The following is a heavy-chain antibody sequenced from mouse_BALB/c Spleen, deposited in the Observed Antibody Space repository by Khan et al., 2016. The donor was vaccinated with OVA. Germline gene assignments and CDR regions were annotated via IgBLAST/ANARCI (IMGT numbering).Heavy chain of an antibody. CDR2: INPSNGGS. J-gene: IGHJ3*01. CDR1: GYSFISYY. D-gene: IGHD1-1*01. V-gene: IGHV1S81*02. Sequence: QVQLQQSGAELVKPGASVKLSCKASGYSFISYYIHWVKQRPGQGLEWIGEINPSNGGSNVNEKFKSKATLTEDKSSSTAYMELSSLTSEDSAVYYCTSGGYGSPFAFWGQGTLVTVSA. CDR3: TSGGYGSPFAF.